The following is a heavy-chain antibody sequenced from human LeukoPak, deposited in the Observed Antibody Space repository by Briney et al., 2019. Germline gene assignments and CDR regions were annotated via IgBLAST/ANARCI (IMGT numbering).Heavy chain of an antibody. Sequence: SETLSLTCAVYGGSFSGYYWSWIRQPPGKGLEWIGEINHSGSTNYNPSLKSRVTISVDTSKNQFSLKLSSVTAADTAVYYCATRYCSSTSCYTYRRYFQHWGQGTLVTVSS. J-gene: IGHJ1*01. CDR1: GGSFSGYY. CDR2: INHSGST. CDR3: ATRYCSSTSCYTYRRYFQH. D-gene: IGHD2-2*02. V-gene: IGHV4-34*01.